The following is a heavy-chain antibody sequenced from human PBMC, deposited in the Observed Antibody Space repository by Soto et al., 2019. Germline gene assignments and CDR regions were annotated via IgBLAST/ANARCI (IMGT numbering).Heavy chain of an antibody. V-gene: IGHV1-18*01. CDR2: ITTHNDNT. D-gene: IGHD6-19*01. J-gene: IGHJ4*02. Sequence: QLVQSGAEVKKPGSSVKVSCKASGYTFISYGIGWVRQAPGQGLEWMGWITTHNDNTNYAQQFQGRVTFTTDTTTSTAYMELMDLTSDDTAVYYCARVYSSGRKGVGYCGQGTLVTISS. CDR1: GYTFISYG. CDR3: ARVYSSGRKGVGY.